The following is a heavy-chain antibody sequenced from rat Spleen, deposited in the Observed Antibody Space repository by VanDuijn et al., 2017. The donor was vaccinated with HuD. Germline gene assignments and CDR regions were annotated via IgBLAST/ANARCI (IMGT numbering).Heavy chain of an antibody. CDR3: AREDYNNYGGYYFDY. D-gene: IGHD1-10*01. CDR1: GFTFSNYD. V-gene: IGHV5-25*01. Sequence: EVQLVESGGGLVQPGRSLKLSCAASGFTFSNYDMAWVRQAPTKGLEWVASISPSGGSTYYRDSVKGRFTVSRDNAKSTLYLQMDSLRSEDTATYYCAREDYNNYGGYYFDYWGQGVMVTVSS. CDR2: ISPSGGST. J-gene: IGHJ2*01.